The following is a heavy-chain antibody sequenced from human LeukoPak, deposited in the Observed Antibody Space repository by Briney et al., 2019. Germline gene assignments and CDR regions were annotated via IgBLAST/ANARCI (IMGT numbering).Heavy chain of an antibody. CDR1: GFTFDDYT. CDR3: AQEPRLAVAGFDY. Sequence: PGGSLRLSCAASGFTFDDYTMHWVRQAPGKGLEWVSGISWNSGNIGYADSVKGRFTISRDNAKNSLFLQMNSLRAEDMALYYCAQEPRLAVAGFDYWGQGTLVTVSS. CDR2: ISWNSGNI. V-gene: IGHV3-9*03. J-gene: IGHJ4*02. D-gene: IGHD6-19*01.